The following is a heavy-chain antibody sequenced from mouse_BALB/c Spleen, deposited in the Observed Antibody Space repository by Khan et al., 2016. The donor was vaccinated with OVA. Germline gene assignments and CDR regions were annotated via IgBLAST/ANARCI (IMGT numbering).Heavy chain of an antibody. J-gene: IGHJ3*01. CDR3: ARLAYYYDSEGFAY. V-gene: IGHV5-6*01. Sequence: VQLVESGGDLVKPEGSLKLSCAASGFTFSTYGMSWVRQTPDKRLEWVATISSGGSYTYYPDSVQGRFTIPRDNAKNTLYLQMSSLKSEDTAMFYCARLAYYYDSEGFAYWGQGTLVTVSA. D-gene: IGHD1-1*01. CDR1: GFTFSTYG. CDR2: ISSGGSYT.